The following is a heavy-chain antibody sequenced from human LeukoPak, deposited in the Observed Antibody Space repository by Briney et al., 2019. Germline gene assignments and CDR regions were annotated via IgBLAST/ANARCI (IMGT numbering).Heavy chain of an antibody. D-gene: IGHD5-12*01. J-gene: IGHJ4*02. CDR2: INSDGSST. Sequence: PGGSLRLSCAASGFTFSSYWMHWLRQAPGKGLVWVSRINSDGSSTSYSDSVKGRFTISRDNAKNTLYLQMNSLRAEDTAVYYCARDLSGYDDFDYWGQGTLVTVSS. CDR1: GFTFSSYW. V-gene: IGHV3-74*01. CDR3: ARDLSGYDDFDY.